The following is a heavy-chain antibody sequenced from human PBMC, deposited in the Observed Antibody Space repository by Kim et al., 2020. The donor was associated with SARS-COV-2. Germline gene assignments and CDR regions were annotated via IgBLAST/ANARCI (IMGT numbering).Heavy chain of an antibody. CDR3: AKEKAYSSGWPLNWFDP. Sequence: GGSLRLSCAASGFTFSSYAMSWVRQAPGKGLEWVSAISGSGGSTYYADSVKGRFTISRDNSKNTLYLQMNSLRAEDTAVYYCAKEKAYSSGWPLNWFDPWGQGTLVTVSS. CDR2: ISGSGGST. J-gene: IGHJ5*02. D-gene: IGHD6-19*01. V-gene: IGHV3-23*01. CDR1: GFTFSSYA.